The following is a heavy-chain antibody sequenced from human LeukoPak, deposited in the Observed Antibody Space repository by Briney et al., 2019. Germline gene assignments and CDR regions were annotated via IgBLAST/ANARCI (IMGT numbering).Heavy chain of an antibody. CDR2: INPNSGGT. J-gene: IGHJ4*02. CDR3: ARDHSGESCFDY. CDR1: GYTFTGYY. V-gene: IGHV1-2*02. D-gene: IGHD4-17*01. Sequence: ASVKVSCKASGYTFTGYYVHWVRQAPGQGLEWMGWINPNSGGTNYAQKFQGRVTMTRDTSISTAYMELSRLRSDDTAVYYCARDHSGESCFDYWGQGTLVTVSS.